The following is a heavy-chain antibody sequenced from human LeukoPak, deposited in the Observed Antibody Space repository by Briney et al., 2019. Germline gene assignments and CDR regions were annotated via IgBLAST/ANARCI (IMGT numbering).Heavy chain of an antibody. V-gene: IGHV3-23*01. CDR1: RFTFSSFA. CDR2: LRSNGDTA. Sequence: GGSLRLSCAASRFTFSSFAMTWVCQAPGTGLEWVSTLRSNGDTAYNADSVKGRFTISRDNSKNTVYLQMNILRVEDTAIYYCARGQELDDGVFDSWGQGTLVTVSA. D-gene: IGHD1-1*01. J-gene: IGHJ4*02. CDR3: ARGQELDDGVFDS.